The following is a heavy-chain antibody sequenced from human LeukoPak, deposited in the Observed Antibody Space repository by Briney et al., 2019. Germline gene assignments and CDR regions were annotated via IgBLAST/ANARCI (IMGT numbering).Heavy chain of an antibody. D-gene: IGHD6-13*01. CDR3: ARHGDRSSWSYFDY. J-gene: IGHJ4*02. Sequence: SETLSLTCTVSGGSISSYYWSWIRQPPGKGLEWIGHIYYSRTTNYNPSLKNRVTISGDTSKSQFSLKLSSVTAADTAVYYCARHGDRSSWSYFDYWGRGTLVSVSS. V-gene: IGHV4-59*01. CDR2: IYYSRTT. CDR1: GGSISSYY.